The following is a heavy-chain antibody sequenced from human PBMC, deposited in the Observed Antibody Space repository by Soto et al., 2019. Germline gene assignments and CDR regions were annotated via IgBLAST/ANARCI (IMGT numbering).Heavy chain of an antibody. J-gene: IGHJ4*02. D-gene: IGHD6-19*01. CDR3: ARHILVTGTRGFDF. Sequence: QVQLQESGPGLVKPSETLSLTCAVSGDSLSGTYWWSWVRQAPGGGLQWIGEISYSGTTHYDPSLMIRVTRSMDKSRSEFSLTLISVTAADSASYYCARHILVTGTRGFDFWGQGILVTVSS. CDR2: ISYSGTT. V-gene: IGHV4-4*02. CDR1: GDSLSGTYW.